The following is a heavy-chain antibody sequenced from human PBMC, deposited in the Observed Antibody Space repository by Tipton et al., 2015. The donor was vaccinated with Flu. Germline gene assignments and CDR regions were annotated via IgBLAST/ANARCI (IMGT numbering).Heavy chain of an antibody. CDR2: MYASGGT. J-gene: IGHJ4*02. CDR3: ARGSYGELLYFDY. D-gene: IGHD1-26*01. Sequence: TLSLTCTVSGGSISNYYWGWIRQPAGKGLEFIGRMYASGGTRYNPSLRSRVTISLDTSKKHFSLNLSSVIAADTAMYYCARGSYGELLYFDYWGQGTLGIVSS. V-gene: IGHV4-4*07. CDR1: GGSISNYY.